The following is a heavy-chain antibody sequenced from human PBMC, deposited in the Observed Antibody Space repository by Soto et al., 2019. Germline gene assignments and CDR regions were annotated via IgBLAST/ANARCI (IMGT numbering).Heavy chain of an antibody. J-gene: IGHJ5*02. V-gene: IGHV4-59*01. D-gene: IGHD2-2*01. CDR2: IYYSGST. CDR3: AREAFGCSSTSCSPQNWFDP. Sequence: SETLSLTCTVSGGSISSYYWSWIRQPPGKGLEWIGYIYYSGSTNYNPSLKSRVTISVDTSKNQFSLKLSSVTAADTAVYYWAREAFGCSSTSCSPQNWFDPWGQGTLVTVSS. CDR1: GGSISSYY.